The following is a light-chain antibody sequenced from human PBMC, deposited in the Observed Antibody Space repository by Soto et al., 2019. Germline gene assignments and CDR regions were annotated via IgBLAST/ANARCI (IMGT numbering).Light chain of an antibody. V-gene: IGLV7-46*01. Sequence: QAVVTPEPSLTVSPGGTVPLTCGSSTGAVSRGHYPYWFQQKPGQAPRTLIYDTSDKHSWTPARCSGSLLGGKAALTLSGAQPEDEAEYYCLLSYSGARAGVVFGGGTKLTVL. CDR2: DTS. CDR3: LLSYSGARAGVV. J-gene: IGLJ2*01. CDR1: TGAVSRGHY.